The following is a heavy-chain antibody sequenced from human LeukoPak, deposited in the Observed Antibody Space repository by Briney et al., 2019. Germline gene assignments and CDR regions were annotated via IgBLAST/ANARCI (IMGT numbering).Heavy chain of an antibody. CDR2: ISGSGGST. CDR1: GFTFSSYA. V-gene: IGHV3-23*01. D-gene: IGHD3-9*01. CDR3: ARDLTGYSSSLGY. Sequence: GGSLRLSCAASGFTFSSYAMSWVRQAPGKGLEWVSAISGSGGSTYYADSVKGRFTISRDNSKNTLYLQMNSLRAEDTAVCYCARDLTGYSSSLGYWGQGTLVTVSS. J-gene: IGHJ4*02.